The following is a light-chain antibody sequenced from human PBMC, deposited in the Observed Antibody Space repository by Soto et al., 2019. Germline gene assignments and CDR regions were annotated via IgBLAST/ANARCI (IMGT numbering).Light chain of an antibody. Sequence: DIQMTQSPSSLSASVGDRVTITCQASQDISNYLNWYQQKPGKAPKLLLYDASNLETGVPSRFSGSGSVTDFTFTISSLQPEDIATYYCQPYDNLPITFCQGTRLEIK. V-gene: IGKV1-33*01. J-gene: IGKJ5*01. CDR2: DAS. CDR1: QDISNY. CDR3: QPYDNLPIT.